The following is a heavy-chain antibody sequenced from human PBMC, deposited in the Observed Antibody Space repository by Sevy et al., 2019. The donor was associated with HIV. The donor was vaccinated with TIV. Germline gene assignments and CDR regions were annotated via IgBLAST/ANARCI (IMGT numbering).Heavy chain of an antibody. V-gene: IGHV3-23*01. CDR3: AKDPDPLYSSQLWGGY. D-gene: IGHD6-13*01. J-gene: IGHJ4*02. CDR1: GFTFSSYA. Sequence: GGSLRLSCAASGFTFSSYAMSWVRQAPGKGLEWVSAISGSGGSTYYAASVKGRFTISRDNPKNTLYLQMNSLRAEDTAAYFCAKDPDPLYSSQLWGGYWGQGTLVTVSS. CDR2: ISGSGGST.